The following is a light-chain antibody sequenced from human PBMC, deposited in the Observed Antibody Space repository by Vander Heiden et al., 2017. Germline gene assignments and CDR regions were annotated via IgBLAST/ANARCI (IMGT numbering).Light chain of an antibody. V-gene: IGKV1-39*01. Sequence: PVSLSASAGERVIISCRASQSISSYLTWYQQKPGKAPKLLIYDASSWESGVPARFSGSGSGTDFTLTISSLEPEDFAIYYCQQRYKWPYTFGQGTKVEIK. J-gene: IGKJ2*01. CDR3: QQRYKWPYT. CDR2: DAS. CDR1: QSISSY.